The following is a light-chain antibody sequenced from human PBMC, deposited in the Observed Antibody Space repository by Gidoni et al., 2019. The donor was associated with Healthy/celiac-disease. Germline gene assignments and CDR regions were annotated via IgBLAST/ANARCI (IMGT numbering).Light chain of an antibody. V-gene: IGKV3-20*01. J-gene: IGKJ2*01. CDR2: GAA. Sequence: EIVFTQSPGTLSLSPGERATLSCRASQSVSSSYLAWYQQKPGQAPRLLIYGAASRATGIPDRFSGSGSVTDFTLTISRLEPEDFAVYYCQQYGSSLYTFGQGTKLEIK. CDR1: QSVSSSY. CDR3: QQYGSSLYT.